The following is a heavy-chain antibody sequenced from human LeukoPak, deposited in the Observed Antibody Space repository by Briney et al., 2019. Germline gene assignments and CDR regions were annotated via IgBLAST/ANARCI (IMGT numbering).Heavy chain of an antibody. CDR1: GFTFSSYW. Sequence: LPGGSLRLSCAASGFTFSSYWMSWVRQAPGKGLEWVANIKQDGSEKYYVDSVKGRFTISRDNAKNSLYLQLNSLRAEDTALYYCATYIVGPTLDYWGQGALVTVSS. V-gene: IGHV3-7*01. J-gene: IGHJ4*02. CDR2: IKQDGSEK. CDR3: ATYIVGPTLDY. D-gene: IGHD1-26*01.